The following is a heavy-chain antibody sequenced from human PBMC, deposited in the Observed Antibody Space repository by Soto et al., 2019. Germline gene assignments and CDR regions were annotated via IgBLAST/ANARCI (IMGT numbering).Heavy chain of an antibody. CDR3: ARHGYCSGGSCYSDFQH. J-gene: IGHJ1*01. CDR2: IYYSGST. D-gene: IGHD2-15*01. V-gene: IGHV4-59*08. CDR1: GGSISSYY. Sequence: QVQLQESGPGLVKPSETLSLTCTVSGGSISSYYWSWIRQPPGKGLEWIGYIYYSGSTNYNPSLKRRVTLSVDTSKNQFSLKLSSVTAADTAVYYCARHGYCSGGSCYSDFQHWGQGTLVTVSS.